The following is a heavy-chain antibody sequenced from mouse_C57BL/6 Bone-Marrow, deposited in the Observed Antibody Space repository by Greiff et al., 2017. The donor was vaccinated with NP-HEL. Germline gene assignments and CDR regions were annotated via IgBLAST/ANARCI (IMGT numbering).Heavy chain of an antibody. CDR2: IRLKSDNYAT. Sequence: EVKLEESGGGLVQPGGSMKLSCVASGFTFSNYWMNWVRQSPEKGLEWVAQIRLKSDNYATHYAESVKGRFTISRDDSKSSVYLQMNNLRAEDTGIYYCTAYYDYDSRGQGTLVTVSA. J-gene: IGHJ3*01. CDR1: GFTFSNYW. CDR3: TAYYDYDS. V-gene: IGHV6-3*01. D-gene: IGHD2-4*01.